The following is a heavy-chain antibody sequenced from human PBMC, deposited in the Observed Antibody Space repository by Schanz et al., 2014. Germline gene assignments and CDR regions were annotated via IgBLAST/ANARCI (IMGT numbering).Heavy chain of an antibody. J-gene: IGHJ4*02. CDR2: IGYLGDT. V-gene: IGHV3-13*01. CDR1: GFTLSNSD. Sequence: EVQLVESGGGLVQPGGSLRLSCAASGFTLSNSDMHWVRQGTGKGLEWVSTIGYLGDTYYPDSVKGRFTVSRDSGQNSLYLQMNSLRAEDTAVYYCAKDSTPIDIVIVPTAIDYWGQGTLVTVSS. CDR3: AKDSTPIDIVIVPTAIDY. D-gene: IGHD2-2*01.